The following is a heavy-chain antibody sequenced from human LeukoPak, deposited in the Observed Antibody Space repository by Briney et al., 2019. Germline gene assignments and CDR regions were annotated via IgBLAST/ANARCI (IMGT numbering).Heavy chain of an antibody. V-gene: IGHV4-38-2*02. D-gene: IGHD3-22*01. CDR3: ARVGEDLNYYDSSGYYLTY. CDR2: IYHSGST. J-gene: IGHJ4*02. Sequence: SETLSLTCTVSGYSISSGYYWGWIRQPPGKGLEWIGSIYHSGSTYYNPSLKSRVTISVDTSKNQLSLKLSSVTAADTAVYYCARVGEDLNYYDSSGYYLTYWGQGTLVSVSS. CDR1: GYSISSGYY.